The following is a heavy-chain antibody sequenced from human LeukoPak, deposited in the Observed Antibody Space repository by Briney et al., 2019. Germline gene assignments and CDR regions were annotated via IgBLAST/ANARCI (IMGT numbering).Heavy chain of an antibody. CDR3: AKSPSSTWVNWFDP. CDR1: GFPFSSYT. V-gene: IGHV3-23*01. CDR2: ISGSGGTT. J-gene: IGHJ5*02. D-gene: IGHD6-13*01. Sequence: GGSLRLSCSASGFPFSSYTMNWVRQAPGKGLEWVSSISGSGGTTYSADSVKGRFTISRDNSKNTVYLQMNSLRAEDTAVYYCAKSPSSTWVNWFDPWGQGTLVTVSS.